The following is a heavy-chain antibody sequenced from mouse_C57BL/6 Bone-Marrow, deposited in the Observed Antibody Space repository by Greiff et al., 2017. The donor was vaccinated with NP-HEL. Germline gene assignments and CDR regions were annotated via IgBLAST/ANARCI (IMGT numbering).Heavy chain of an antibody. Sequence: QVQLKESGPGLVQPSQSLSITCTVSGFSLTSYGVHWVRQSPGKGLEWLGVIWRGGSTDYNAAFMSRLSITQDNSKSQVFFKMNSLQADDTAIYYCAKRGSYYGSSYGFAYWGQGTLVTVSA. D-gene: IGHD1-1*01. V-gene: IGHV2-5*01. CDR1: GFSLTSYG. J-gene: IGHJ3*01. CDR3: AKRGSYYGSSYGFAY. CDR2: IWRGGST.